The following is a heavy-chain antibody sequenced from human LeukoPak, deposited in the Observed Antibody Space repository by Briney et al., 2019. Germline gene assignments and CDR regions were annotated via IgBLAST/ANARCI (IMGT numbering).Heavy chain of an antibody. D-gene: IGHD6-13*01. CDR1: GYTFTGYY. CDR2: INPNSGGT. V-gene: IGHV1-2*02. CDR3: ARGSSSRYENWFDP. Sequence: ASVKVSCKASGYTFTGYYMHWVRQAPGQGLEWMGWINPNSGGTSYAQKFQGRVTMTRDTSISTAYMELSRLRSDDTAVYYCARGSSSRYENWFDPWGQGTLVTVSS. J-gene: IGHJ5*02.